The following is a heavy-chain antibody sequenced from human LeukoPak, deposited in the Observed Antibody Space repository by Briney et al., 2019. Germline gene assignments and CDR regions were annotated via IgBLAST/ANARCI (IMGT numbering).Heavy chain of an antibody. Sequence: GGSLRLSCAASGFIVSNNHINWIRQAPGKGLEWVSIIYSGDTTYYSDSVKGRFILSSDNSKNMLYLQMNSLRAEDTAVYYCAKFRITPRTENYFDYWGQGTLVTVSS. CDR2: IYSGDTT. J-gene: IGHJ4*02. CDR1: GFIVSNNH. D-gene: IGHD3-16*01. CDR3: AKFRITPRTENYFDY. V-gene: IGHV3-66*01.